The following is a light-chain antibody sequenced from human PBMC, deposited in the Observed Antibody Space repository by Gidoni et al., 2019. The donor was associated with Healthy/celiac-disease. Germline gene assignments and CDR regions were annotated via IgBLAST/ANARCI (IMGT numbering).Light chain of an antibody. Sequence: EMVMTQTPLALSVTPGQPASISCKSSQSLLHSEGKTYLYWYLQQPGQPPQLLIYEVSNRFSGVPDRFSGSVSGTDFTLKIIRVEASAVGVYFCMPSIQLLWTFGQGTKVEIQ. V-gene: IGKV2D-29*01. CDR2: EVS. CDR1: QSLLHSEGKTY. CDR3: MPSIQLLWT. J-gene: IGKJ1*01.